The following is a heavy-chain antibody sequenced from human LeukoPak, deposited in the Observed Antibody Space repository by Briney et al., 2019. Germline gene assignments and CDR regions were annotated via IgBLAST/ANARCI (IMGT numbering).Heavy chain of an antibody. CDR2: INHSGST. CDR3: ARIATMVRGVHGPDAFDV. V-gene: IGHV4-34*01. D-gene: IGHD3-10*01. J-gene: IGHJ3*01. CDR1: GGSFSGYY. Sequence: SETLSLTCAVYGGSFSGYYWSWIRQPPGKGLEWIGEINHSGSTNYNPSLKSRVTISVDTSKNQFSLKLSSVTAADTAVYYCARIATMVRGVHGPDAFDVWGQGTMVTVSS.